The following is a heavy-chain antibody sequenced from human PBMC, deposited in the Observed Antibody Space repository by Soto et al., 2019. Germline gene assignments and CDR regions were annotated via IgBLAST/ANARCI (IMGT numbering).Heavy chain of an antibody. CDR1: GYTFTSYY. CDR3: ARDSGCSWCTDDDFYDF. J-gene: IGHJ4*02. CDR2: INPSGGST. D-gene: IGHD6-13*01. V-gene: IGHV1-46*01. Sequence: ASVKVYCKASGYTFTSYYMHWVRQAPGQGLEWMGIINPSGGSTSYAQKFQGRVTMTRGTSTSTVYMELSSLRSEDTAVYYCARDSGCSWCTDDDFYDFCGQGTLVTGSA.